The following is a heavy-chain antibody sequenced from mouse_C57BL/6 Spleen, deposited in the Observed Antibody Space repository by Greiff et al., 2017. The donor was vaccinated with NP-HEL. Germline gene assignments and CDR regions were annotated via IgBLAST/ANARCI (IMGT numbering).Heavy chain of an antibody. Sequence: QVQLQQPGAELVRPGSSVKLSCKASGYTFTSYWMDWVKQRPGQGLEWIGNIYPSDSETHYNQKFKDKATLTVDKSSSTAYMQLSSRTSEDSAVYYCARWRRWEGFDYWGQGTTLTVSS. CDR1: GYTFTSYW. D-gene: IGHD2-3*01. V-gene: IGHV1-61*01. CDR2: IYPSDSET. CDR3: ARWRRWEGFDY. J-gene: IGHJ2*01.